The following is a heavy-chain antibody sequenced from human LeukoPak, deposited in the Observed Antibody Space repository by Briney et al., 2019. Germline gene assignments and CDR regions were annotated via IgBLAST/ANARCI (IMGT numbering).Heavy chain of an antibody. V-gene: IGHV4-59*12. CDR1: GGSIDSYY. D-gene: IGHD6-13*01. J-gene: IGHJ4*02. CDR2: IYYTGST. Sequence: SETLSLTCTVSGGSIDSYYWSWVRQFPGKGLEWMGYIYYTGSTNYNPSLKSRVTISVDTSKNQFSLKLSSVTAADTAVYYCARVDIDAAAFYCWGQGTLVTVSS. CDR3: ARVDIDAAAFYC.